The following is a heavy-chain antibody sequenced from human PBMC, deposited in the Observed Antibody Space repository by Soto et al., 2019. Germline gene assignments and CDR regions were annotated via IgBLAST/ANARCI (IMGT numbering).Heavy chain of an antibody. J-gene: IGHJ4*02. V-gene: IGHV3-23*01. Sequence: PGGSLRLSCAASGFTFSSYAMSWVRQAPGKGLEWVSAISGSGGSTYYADSVKGRFTISRDNSKNTLYLQMNSLRAEDTAVYYCAKSRWGVVELRFLEWLPPPPAYWGQGTLVTVSS. CDR3: AKSRWGVVELRFLEWLPPPPAY. CDR1: GFTFSSYA. D-gene: IGHD3-3*01. CDR2: ISGSGGST.